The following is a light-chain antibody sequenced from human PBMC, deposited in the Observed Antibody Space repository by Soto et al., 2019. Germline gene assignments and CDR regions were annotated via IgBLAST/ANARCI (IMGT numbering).Light chain of an antibody. Sequence: EIVMTQSPATLSVSPGERATLSCRASQSVSSNLAWYQQKPGQAPRLLIYGASTRATGIPARFSGSGSGTEVNLTISSLQSEDFAVYYCQQYNNWPPWTFGPGTKVELK. J-gene: IGKJ1*01. CDR3: QQYNNWPPWT. CDR1: QSVSSN. CDR2: GAS. V-gene: IGKV3-15*01.